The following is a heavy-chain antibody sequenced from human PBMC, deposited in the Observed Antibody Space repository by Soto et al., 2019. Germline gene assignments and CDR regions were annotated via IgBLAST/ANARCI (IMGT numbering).Heavy chain of an antibody. CDR2: ISYDGTNK. CDR1: GFTFSSYS. V-gene: IGHV3-30*18. Sequence: SLRLSCEASGFTFSSYSMHWVRQARGKGREWVAVISYDGTNKYYADQVKGRSNIYRDNSKNTLYMQMNRLRAEDTAVYYCAKSDDSSGWYLFDYPGQGTFVIVSS. D-gene: IGHD6-19*01. CDR3: AKSDDSSGWYLFDY. J-gene: IGHJ4*02.